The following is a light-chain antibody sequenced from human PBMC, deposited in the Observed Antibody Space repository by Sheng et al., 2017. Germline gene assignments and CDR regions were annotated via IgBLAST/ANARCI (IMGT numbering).Light chain of an antibody. CDR1: QSVSSSY. Sequence: EIVLTQSPGTLSLSPGERATLSCRASQSVSSSYLAWYQQKPGQAPRLLIYGASIRATGIPDRFSGSGSGTDFILIIRRLEPEDFAVYYCQQYGSSALTFGGGTKVEIK. J-gene: IGKJ4*01. CDR2: GAS. V-gene: IGKV3-20*01. CDR3: QQYGSSALT.